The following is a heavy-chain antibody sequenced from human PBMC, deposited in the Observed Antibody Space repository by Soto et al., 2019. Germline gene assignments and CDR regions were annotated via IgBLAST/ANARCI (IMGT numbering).Heavy chain of an antibody. J-gene: IGHJ3*02. Sequence: SETLSLTCAVSGGSISSGGYSWSWIRQHPGKGLEWIGYIYYSGSTYYNPSLKSRVTISVDTSKNQFSLKLSSVTAADTAVYYCARYDNSGSHGFDIWGQGTMVTVSS. V-gene: IGHV4-31*11. CDR2: IYYSGST. D-gene: IGHD3-22*01. CDR1: GGSISSGGYS. CDR3: ARYDNSGSHGFDI.